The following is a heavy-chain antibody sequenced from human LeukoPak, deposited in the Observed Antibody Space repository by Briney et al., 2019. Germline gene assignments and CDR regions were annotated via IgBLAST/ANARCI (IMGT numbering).Heavy chain of an antibody. Sequence: GGSLRLSCSASRFTVSSNYMSWVRQAPGKGLEWVSVIYSGGSTYYADSVKGRFTISRDNSKNTLYLQMNSLRAEDTAVYYCARAEEDYGGALYFDYWGQGTLVTVSS. CDR3: ARAEEDYGGALYFDY. J-gene: IGHJ4*02. D-gene: IGHD4-23*01. CDR2: IYSGGST. CDR1: RFTVSSNY. V-gene: IGHV3-53*01.